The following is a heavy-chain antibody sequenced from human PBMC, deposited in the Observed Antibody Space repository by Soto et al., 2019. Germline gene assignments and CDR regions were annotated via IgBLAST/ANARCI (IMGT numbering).Heavy chain of an antibody. CDR1: GDSINNYY. CDR3: ARDMRATILLVSHTNWFDP. J-gene: IGHJ5*02. D-gene: IGHD5-12*01. CDR2: SSYSGST. V-gene: IGHV4-59*01. Sequence: SETLSLTCTVSGDSINNYYWSWIRQPPGKGLEWIGSSSYSGSTNYNPSLKSRVTISLDTSRNQFSLKLTSVTAADTAVYYCARDMRATILLVSHTNWFDPWGPGTLVTVSS.